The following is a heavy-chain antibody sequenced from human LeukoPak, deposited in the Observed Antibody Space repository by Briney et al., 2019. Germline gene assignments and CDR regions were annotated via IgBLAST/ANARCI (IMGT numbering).Heavy chain of an antibody. CDR3: AREGSCSNYVDY. Sequence: PGGSLRLSCAASGFTFSDYNMDWVRQAPGKGLEWVSFISSGGSIVYYADSVKGRFTISRDSAKNSLYLQMTSLRAEDTAVYYCAREGSCSNYVDYWGQGTLVTVSS. CDR2: ISSGGSIV. D-gene: IGHD6-19*01. V-gene: IGHV3-48*01. CDR1: GFTFSDYN. J-gene: IGHJ4*02.